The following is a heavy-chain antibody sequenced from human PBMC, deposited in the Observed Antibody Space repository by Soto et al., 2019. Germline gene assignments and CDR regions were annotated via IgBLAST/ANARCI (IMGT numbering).Heavy chain of an antibody. Sequence: EASVKVSCKTSGYTFSNYGITWVRQAPGQPLEWLGWISLYSDGTNYAQNFQGRVSMTTDTSTTTAYMELRSLRSDDTAVYYCARVVPGAEAWFGPWGQGTLVTVSS. CDR3: ARVVPGAEAWFGP. CDR2: ISLYSDGT. V-gene: IGHV1-18*01. J-gene: IGHJ5*02. CDR1: GYTFSNYG. D-gene: IGHD2-2*01.